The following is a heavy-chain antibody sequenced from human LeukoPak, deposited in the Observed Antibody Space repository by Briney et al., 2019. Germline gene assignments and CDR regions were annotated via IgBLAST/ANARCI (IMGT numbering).Heavy chain of an antibody. J-gene: IGHJ4*02. D-gene: IGHD4-17*01. V-gene: IGHV3-48*01. CDR3: AGGVTTFPFDY. CDR1: GFTFSSYS. CDR2: ISSSSSTI. Sequence: GGSLGLSCAASGFTFSSYSMNWVCQAPGKGLEWVSYISSSSSTIYYADSVKGRFTISRDNAKNSLYLQMNSLRAEDTAVYYCAGGVTTFPFDYWGQGTLVTVSS.